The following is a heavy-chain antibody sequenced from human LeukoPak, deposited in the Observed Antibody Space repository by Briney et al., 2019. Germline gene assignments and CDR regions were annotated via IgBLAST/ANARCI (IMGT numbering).Heavy chain of an antibody. CDR3: TTDRIVGATGGHY. V-gene: IGHV1-24*01. Sequence: ASVKVSCKVSGYTLTELSMHWVRQAPGKGLEWMGGFDPEDGETIYAQKFQGRVTMTRNTSISTAYMELSSLRSEDTAVYYCTTDRIVGATGGHYWGQGTLVTVSS. CDR1: GYTLTELS. D-gene: IGHD1-26*01. CDR2: FDPEDGET. J-gene: IGHJ4*02.